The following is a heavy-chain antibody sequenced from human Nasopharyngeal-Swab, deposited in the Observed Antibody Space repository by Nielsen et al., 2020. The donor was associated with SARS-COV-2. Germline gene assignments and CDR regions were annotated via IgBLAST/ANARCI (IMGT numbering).Heavy chain of an antibody. CDR2: INHSGST. Sequence: GSLRLSCAASGFTFSDYYMSWIRQPPGKGLEWIGEINHSGSTNYNPSLKSRVTISVDTSKNQFSLKLSSVTAADTAVYYCARATPEYDILTGYLGWGQGTPVTVSS. CDR1: GFTFSDYY. CDR3: ARATPEYDILTGYLG. D-gene: IGHD3-9*01. V-gene: IGHV4-34*01. J-gene: IGHJ4*02.